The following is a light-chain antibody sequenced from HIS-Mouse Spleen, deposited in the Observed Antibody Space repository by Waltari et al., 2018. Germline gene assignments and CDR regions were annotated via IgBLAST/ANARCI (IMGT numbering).Light chain of an antibody. Sequence: QSVLTQPPSASGTPGQRVTISCSGSSSNIGSNTVNWYQQLPGTAPKLLIYSNKQRPSGVPDRFSGSKSGTSASLAISGLQSEDEAEYYCAAWDDSLNGVVFGGGTKLTVL. J-gene: IGLJ2*01. CDR1: SSNIGSNT. V-gene: IGLV1-44*01. CDR2: SNK. CDR3: AAWDDSLNGVV.